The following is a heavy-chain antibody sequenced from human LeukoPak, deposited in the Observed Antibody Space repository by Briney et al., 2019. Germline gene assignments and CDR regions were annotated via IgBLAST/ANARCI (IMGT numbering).Heavy chain of an antibody. D-gene: IGHD3/OR15-3a*01. V-gene: IGHV4-4*07. CDR3: ASGIQWTGNNF. CDR1: GGSISSYY. Sequence: SETLSLTCTVSGGSISSYYWTWIRQPAGKGLEWIGRRYFGGETNYNPSLKSRVTMSLDTSKNQFSLKLTSATAADTAVYYCASGIQWTGNNFWGQGILVTVSS. CDR2: RYFGGET. J-gene: IGHJ4*02.